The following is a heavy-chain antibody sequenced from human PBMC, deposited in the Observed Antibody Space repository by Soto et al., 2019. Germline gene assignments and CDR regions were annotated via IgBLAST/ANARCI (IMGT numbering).Heavy chain of an antibody. CDR3: AREAGWFGEFNYYYNGMDV. V-gene: IGHV4-30-4*01. CDR2: IFYSGTT. Sequence: QVQLQESGPGLVKPSQTLSLTCSVSGDSISSGNYYWTWIRQPPGKGLEWIGYIFYSGTTYYNPSLVSRLTITIDTSKNHLSLNLSSVTAADTAVYYWAREAGWFGEFNYYYNGMDVWGQGTTVTVSS. D-gene: IGHD3-10*01. CDR1: GDSISSGNYY. J-gene: IGHJ6*02.